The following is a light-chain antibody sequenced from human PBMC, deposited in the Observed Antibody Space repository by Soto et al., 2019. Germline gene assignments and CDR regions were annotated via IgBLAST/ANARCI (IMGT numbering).Light chain of an antibody. V-gene: IGKV3-15*01. CDR3: QQYNNWPPWT. CDR1: QSVSSN. CDR2: GAS. Sequence: EIVFTQSPFTLCVGPVERATLSCRASQSVSSNLAWYQQKPGQAPRLLIYGASTRATGIPARFSGSGSGTEFTLTISSLQSEDFAVYYCQQYNNWPPWTFGQGTKV. J-gene: IGKJ1*01.